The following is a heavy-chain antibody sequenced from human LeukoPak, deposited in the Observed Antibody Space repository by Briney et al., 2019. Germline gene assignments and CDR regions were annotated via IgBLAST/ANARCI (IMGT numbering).Heavy chain of an antibody. CDR1: GGSISSGDYY. Sequence: PSQTLSLTCTVSGGSISSGDYYWSWIRQPPGKALEWIGYIYYSGTTYYNPSLKSRLSISLDTSKNQSSLKLSSVTAADTAVYYCASITVVSAAIDYWGQGTLVTVSS. J-gene: IGHJ4*02. CDR2: IYYSGTT. CDR3: ASITVVSAAIDY. D-gene: IGHD2-2*01. V-gene: IGHV4-30-4*01.